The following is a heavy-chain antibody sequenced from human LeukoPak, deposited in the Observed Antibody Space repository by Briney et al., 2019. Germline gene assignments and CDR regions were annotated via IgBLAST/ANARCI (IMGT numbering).Heavy chain of an antibody. CDR1: GFTFSSYA. D-gene: IGHD6-19*01. V-gene: IGHV3-23*01. Sequence: PGGSLRLSCAASGFTFSSYAMSWVRQAPGKGLEWVSAICGSGGSTYYPDSVKGRFTISRDNSKNTLYLQMNSLRAEDTAVYYCARDSALQWLVPKSKFDYWGQGTLVTVSS. CDR3: ARDSALQWLVPKSKFDY. CDR2: ICGSGGST. J-gene: IGHJ4*02.